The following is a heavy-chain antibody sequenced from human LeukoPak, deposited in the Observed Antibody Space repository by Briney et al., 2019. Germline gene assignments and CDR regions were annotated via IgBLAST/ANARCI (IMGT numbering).Heavy chain of an antibody. J-gene: IGHJ6*03. D-gene: IGHD3-10*01. CDR1: GYTFTSYD. V-gene: IGHV1-8*03. Sequence: ASVKVSCKASGYTFTSYDINWVRQATGQGLEWMGWMNPNSGNTGYAQKFQGRVTITRNTSISTAYMELSSLRSEDTAVYYCARVVTYYYGSGSYSGYYYMDVWGKGTTVTISS. CDR3: ARVVTYYYGSGSYSGYYYMDV. CDR2: MNPNSGNT.